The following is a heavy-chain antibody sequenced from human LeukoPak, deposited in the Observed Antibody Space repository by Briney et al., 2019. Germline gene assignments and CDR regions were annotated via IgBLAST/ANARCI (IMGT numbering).Heavy chain of an antibody. Sequence: GGSLRLSCAASGFIFDNYDMNWVRQVAGKGLEWVAGINWNGGTTRYGDSVKGRFTASRDSAKSSLYLQMNSLRAEDTALYYCAREGSRSDDAFDIWGQGTMVIVSS. CDR1: GFIFDNYD. D-gene: IGHD1-26*01. V-gene: IGHV3-20*04. CDR3: AREGSRSDDAFDI. CDR2: INWNGGTT. J-gene: IGHJ3*02.